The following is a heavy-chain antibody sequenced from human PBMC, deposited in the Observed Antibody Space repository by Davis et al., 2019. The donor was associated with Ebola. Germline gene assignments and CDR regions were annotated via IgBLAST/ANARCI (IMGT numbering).Heavy chain of an antibody. V-gene: IGHV3-66*01. CDR2: IYSGGST. CDR1: GFTVSSNY. D-gene: IGHD3-9*01. CDR3: ARDQSNYDILTYGMDV. Sequence: GESLKISCAASGFTVSSNYMSWVRQAPGKGLEWVSVIYSGGSTYYADSVKGRFTISRDNSKNTLYLQMNSLRAEDTAVYYCARDQSNYDILTYGMDVWGQGTTVTVSS. J-gene: IGHJ6*02.